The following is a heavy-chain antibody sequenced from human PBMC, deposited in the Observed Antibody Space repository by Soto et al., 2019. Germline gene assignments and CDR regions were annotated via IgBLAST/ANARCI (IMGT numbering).Heavy chain of an antibody. V-gene: IGHV4-30-2*01. CDR3: ARAVRSASSRWDYYYYYGMDV. D-gene: IGHD6-13*01. J-gene: IGHJ6*02. CDR1: GGSISSGGYS. Sequence: QLQLQESGSGLVKPSQTLSLTCAVSGGSISSGGYSWSWIRQPPGKGLEWIGYIYHSGSTYYNPSLKRRVTISVDRSKNQFSLKLSSVTAADTAVYYCARAVRSASSRWDYYYYYGMDVWGQGTTVTVSS. CDR2: IYHSGST.